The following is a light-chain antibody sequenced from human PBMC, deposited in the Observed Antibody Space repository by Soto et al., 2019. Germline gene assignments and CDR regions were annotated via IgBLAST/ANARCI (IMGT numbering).Light chain of an antibody. CDR3: QQRRSWPQLP. CDR1: QSVGIN. V-gene: IGKV3-11*01. CDR2: DAS. J-gene: IGKJ4*01. Sequence: EIVLTQSPATLSLSPGERATLSCRASQSVGINLAWYQHKPGQAPRLLIYDASNRATGIPARFSGSGSGTDFTLTISRLEPEDFAVYYCQQRRSWPQLPFGGGTKVEI.